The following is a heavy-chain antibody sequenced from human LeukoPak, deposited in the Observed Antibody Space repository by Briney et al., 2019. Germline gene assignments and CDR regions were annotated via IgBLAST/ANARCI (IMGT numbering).Heavy chain of an antibody. CDR2: IKEDGSEK. J-gene: IGHJ4*02. CDR1: GFTFSNYW. CDR3: ASLDCSGGSCYSSVNY. Sequence: GGSLRLSCAASGFTFSNYWMSWVRQAPGKGLEWVANIKEDGSEKYYVDSVKGRFTISRDNARNSLYLQMNSLRAEDTAVYYCASLDCSGGSCYSSVNYWGQGTLVTVSS. V-gene: IGHV3-7*01. D-gene: IGHD2-15*01.